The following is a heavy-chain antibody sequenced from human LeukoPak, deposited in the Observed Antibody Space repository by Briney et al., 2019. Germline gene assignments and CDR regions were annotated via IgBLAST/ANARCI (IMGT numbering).Heavy chain of an antibody. V-gene: IGHV3-48*03. J-gene: IGHJ4*02. Sequence: AESLRLSSAASGFTFSTYEMNWVRQAPGEGLEWVSYIRSTGSNISYADSVKGRFTISRDNAKNSLYLLMNSLRTEDTAVYYCAATYYYDGSGDYWGQGTLVTVSS. CDR1: GFTFSTYE. CDR3: AATYYYDGSGDY. D-gene: IGHD3-22*01. CDR2: IRSTGSNI.